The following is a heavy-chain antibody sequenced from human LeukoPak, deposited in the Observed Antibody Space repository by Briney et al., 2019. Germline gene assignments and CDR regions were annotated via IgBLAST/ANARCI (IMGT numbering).Heavy chain of an antibody. Sequence: PSETLSLTCAVYGGSFSGYYWSWIRQPPGKGLEWIGEINHSGSTNYNPSLKSRVTISVDTSKNQFSLKLSSVTAADTAVYYCARGPKGYCSGGSCYPYYCGQGTLVTVSS. CDR3: ARGPKGYCSGGSCYPYY. CDR1: GGSFSGYY. V-gene: IGHV4-34*01. CDR2: INHSGST. D-gene: IGHD2-15*01. J-gene: IGHJ4*02.